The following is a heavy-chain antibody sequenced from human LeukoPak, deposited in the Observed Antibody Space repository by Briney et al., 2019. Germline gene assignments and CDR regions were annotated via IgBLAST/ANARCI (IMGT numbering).Heavy chain of an antibody. Sequence: PGGSLRLSCAAPGFTSTTRGMHWVRQAPGKGPQWVAFAGNDGRIKYNENSVEGRFTISRDNSKNTLYLQMNSLRPEDTAVYYCAATEGVTDKWLDPWGQGTQVTVSS. CDR1: GFTSTTRG. CDR2: AGNDGRIK. V-gene: IGHV3-30*02. CDR3: AATEGVTDKWLDP. D-gene: IGHD1-26*01. J-gene: IGHJ5*02.